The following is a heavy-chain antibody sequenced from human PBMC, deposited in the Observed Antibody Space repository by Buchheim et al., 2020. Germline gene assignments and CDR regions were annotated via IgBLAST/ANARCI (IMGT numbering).Heavy chain of an antibody. V-gene: IGHV3-23*01. CDR2: ISGSGAGT. CDR3: AKNSVHGDWPEY. Sequence: EVQLLESGGGLVQPGGSPRLSCAASGFTFSSYPMSWVRQAPGKGLEWVSVISGSGAGTTYAHSVKGRFTMSRDNSTNTLYLQMNSLRAEDTAVYYCAKNSVHGDWPEYWGQGTL. CDR1: GFTFSSYP. J-gene: IGHJ4*02. D-gene: IGHD4-17*01.